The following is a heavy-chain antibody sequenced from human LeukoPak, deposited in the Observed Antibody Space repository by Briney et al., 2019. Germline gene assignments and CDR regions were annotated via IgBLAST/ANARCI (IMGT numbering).Heavy chain of an antibody. V-gene: IGHV4-34*01. CDR3: GRGVRVRYNWFDP. J-gene: IGHJ5*02. Sequence: SETLSLTCAVYGGSFSGYYWSWIRQPPGKGLEWIGEINHSGSTNYNPSLKSRVTISVDTSKNQFSLKLSSVAAADTAVCYCGRGVRVRYNWFDPWGQGTLVTVSS. CDR1: GGSFSGYY. CDR2: INHSGST.